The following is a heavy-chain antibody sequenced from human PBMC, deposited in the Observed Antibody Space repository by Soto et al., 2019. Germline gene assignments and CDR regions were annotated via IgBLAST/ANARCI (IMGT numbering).Heavy chain of an antibody. CDR3: ERGSRKYSDFWGNWFDP. CDR1: GGSISSGGYY. CDR2: IYYSGST. J-gene: IGHJ5*02. D-gene: IGHD3-3*01. V-gene: IGHV4-31*03. Sequence: SETLSLTCTVSGGSISSGGYYWSWIRQHPGKGLEWIGYIYYSGSTYYNPSHKSRVTISVDTSKNQFSLKLSSVTAADTAVYYSERGSRKYSDFWGNWFDPWGQGNLVPVT.